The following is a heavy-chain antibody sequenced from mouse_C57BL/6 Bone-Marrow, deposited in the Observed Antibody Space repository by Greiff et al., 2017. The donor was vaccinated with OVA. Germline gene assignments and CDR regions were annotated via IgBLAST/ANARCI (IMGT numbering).Heavy chain of an antibody. J-gene: IGHJ4*01. D-gene: IGHD2-1*01. V-gene: IGHV2-2*01. CDR3: DSKGDYGNPYYAMDY. CDR2: IWSGGST. CDR1: GFSLTSYG. Sequence: QVQLQQSGPGLVQPSQSLSITCTVSGFSLTSYGVHWVRQSPGKGLEWLGVIWSGGSTDYNAAFISRPNNSKDKSKSQVFFKMNSLQADDTAIYYCDSKGDYGNPYYAMDYWGQGTSVTVSS.